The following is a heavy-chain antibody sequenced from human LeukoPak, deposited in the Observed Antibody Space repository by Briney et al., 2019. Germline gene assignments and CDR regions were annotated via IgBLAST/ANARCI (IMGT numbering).Heavy chain of an antibody. CDR3: ARDVRQISAFDI. CDR2: ISYDGSNK. Sequence: PGGSLRLSCAASGFIFSSYVMHWVRQAPGKGLEWVAVISYDGSNKYYADSVMGRFTISRDNSKNRLYLQMNSLRPEDTAVYYCARDVRQISAFDIWGQGTMVTVSS. CDR1: GFIFSSYV. V-gene: IGHV3-30-3*01. J-gene: IGHJ3*02. D-gene: IGHD2-15*01.